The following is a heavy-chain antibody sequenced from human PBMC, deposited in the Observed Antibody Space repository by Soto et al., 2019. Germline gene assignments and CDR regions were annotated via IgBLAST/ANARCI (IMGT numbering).Heavy chain of an antibody. CDR1: GCTFSSYA. CDR2: IIPIFGTA. CDR3: ARVGIAVAGDIGYYFDY. J-gene: IGHJ4*02. D-gene: IGHD6-19*01. V-gene: IGHV1-69*06. Sequence: ASVKVSCKASGCTFSSYAISCVRQAPGQVLEWMGGIIPIFGTANYAQKFQGRVTITAGKSTSTAYMELSSLRSEDTAVYYCARVGIAVAGDIGYYFDYWGQGTLVTVSS.